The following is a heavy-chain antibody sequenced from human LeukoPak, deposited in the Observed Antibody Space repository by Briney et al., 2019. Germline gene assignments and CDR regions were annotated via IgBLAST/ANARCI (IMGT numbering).Heavy chain of an antibody. CDR2: ISDDGRNK. Sequence: GGSLTLSCAASGFSFISYGMHWVRQAPGKGLEWVGVISDDGRNKKYADSMKGRFTISRDNSKDTLYLQMNSQRGEHTAVYYCAKRPSDYGDYVPYFDYWGQGTLVSVSS. D-gene: IGHD4-17*01. CDR1: GFSFISYG. CDR3: AKRPSDYGDYVPYFDY. V-gene: IGHV3-30*18. J-gene: IGHJ4*02.